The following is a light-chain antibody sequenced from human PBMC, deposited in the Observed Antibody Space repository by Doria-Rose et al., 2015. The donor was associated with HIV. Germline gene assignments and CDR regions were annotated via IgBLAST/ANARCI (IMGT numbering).Light chain of an antibody. CDR3: HQYGTSWT. J-gene: IGKJ1*01. Sequence: TQSPGTLSLSPGERATLSCRASQSFSSTYLALYQQKPGQAPSLLIYDGSTRATDIPDRFSASGSGTDFTLTINRLEPEDFALYYCHQYGTSWTFGQGTKVEI. CDR2: DGS. V-gene: IGKV3-20*01. CDR1: QSFSSTY.